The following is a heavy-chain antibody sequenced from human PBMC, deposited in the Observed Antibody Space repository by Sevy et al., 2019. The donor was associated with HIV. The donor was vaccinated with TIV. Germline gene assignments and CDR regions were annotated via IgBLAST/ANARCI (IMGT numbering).Heavy chain of an antibody. CDR2: IIPIFGTA. CDR1: GGTFSSYA. CDR3: ARFRSQLLSAPNWFDP. J-gene: IGHJ5*02. V-gene: IGHV1-69*13. D-gene: IGHD3-10*01. Sequence: ASVKVSCKASGGTFSSYAISWVRQAPGQGLEWMGGIIPIFGTANYAQKCQGRVTITADESTSTAYMELSSLRSEDTAVYYCARFRSQLLSAPNWFDPWGQGTLVTVSS.